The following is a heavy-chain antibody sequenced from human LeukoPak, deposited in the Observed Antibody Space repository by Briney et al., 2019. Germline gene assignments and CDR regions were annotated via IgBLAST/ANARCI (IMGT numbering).Heavy chain of an antibody. CDR2: IWYDGSNK. J-gene: IGHJ4*02. CDR3: ARDLIVGATIGSHFDY. D-gene: IGHD1-26*01. Sequence: GGSLRLSCAASGLTFSSYGMHWVRQAPGKGLEWVAVIWYDGSNKYYADSVKGRFTISRDNSKNTLYLQMNSLRAEDTAVYYCARDLIVGATIGSHFDYWGQGTLVTVSS. CDR1: GLTFSSYG. V-gene: IGHV3-33*01.